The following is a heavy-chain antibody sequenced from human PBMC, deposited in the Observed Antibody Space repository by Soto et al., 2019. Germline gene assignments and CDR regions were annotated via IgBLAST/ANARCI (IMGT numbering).Heavy chain of an antibody. V-gene: IGHV4-39*01. Sequence: SETLSLTCTVSGGSISSSSYYWGWIRQPPGKGLEWIGSIYYSGSTYYNPSLKSRVTISVDTSKNQFSLKLRSVTAADTAVYYCASLYYYDSSGPLYYFDYWGQGTLVTVYS. D-gene: IGHD3-22*01. J-gene: IGHJ4*02. CDR1: GGSISSSSYY. CDR3: ASLYYYDSSGPLYYFDY. CDR2: IYYSGST.